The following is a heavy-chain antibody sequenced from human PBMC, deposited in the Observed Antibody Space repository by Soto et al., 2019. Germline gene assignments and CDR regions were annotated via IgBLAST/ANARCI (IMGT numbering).Heavy chain of an antibody. D-gene: IGHD5-12*01. J-gene: IGHJ6*02. CDR3: ARATPSVATLGYGMDV. CDR2: IHYTGST. V-gene: IGHV4-31*03. Sequence: QVQLQESGPGLVKPSQTLSLTCTVSGGSINSGGYYWNWIRQHPGRGLEWMGYIHYTGSTYYNPSLKSRITSSIDTSRNQFSLKVNSVTAADTAVYYCARATPSVATLGYGMDVWGQGTTVVVSS. CDR1: GGSINSGGYY.